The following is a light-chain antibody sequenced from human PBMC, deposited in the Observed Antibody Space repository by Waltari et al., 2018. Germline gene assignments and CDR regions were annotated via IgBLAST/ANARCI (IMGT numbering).Light chain of an antibody. CDR1: DSDVGAYDF. V-gene: IGLV2-14*01. J-gene: IGLJ2*01. CDR2: EVS. Sequence: QSALTQPASVSGSPGQSITISCSGTDSDVGAYDFVSWYQQHPGKAPHLIIYEVSNRPSGISNRFAASKSGNTASLTISGLQAEDEADYYCNSYAGSNSVLFGAGTKLTVL. CDR3: NSYAGSNSVL.